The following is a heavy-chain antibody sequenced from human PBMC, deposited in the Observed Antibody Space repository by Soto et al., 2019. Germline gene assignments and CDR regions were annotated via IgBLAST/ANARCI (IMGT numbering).Heavy chain of an antibody. CDR2: IWSDGSKK. CDR3: ARDKHLWLFDY. D-gene: IGHD3-10*01. Sequence: GGSLRLSCETSGFTFSSYGMHWVRQAPGKGLEWVAVIWSDGSKKFYADSVKGRFTISRDISKNTAYLEMDSLRAEDTAVYYCARDKHLWLFDYWGQGVQVTVSS. V-gene: IGHV3-33*01. J-gene: IGHJ4*02. CDR1: GFTFSSYG.